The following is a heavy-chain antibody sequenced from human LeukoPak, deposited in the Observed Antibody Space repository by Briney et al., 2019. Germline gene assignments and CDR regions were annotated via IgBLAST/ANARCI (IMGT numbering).Heavy chain of an antibody. Sequence: ASVKVSCKASGYTFTSYGISWVRQAPGQGLEWMGLTSAYNGNTNYAQKLQGRVTMTTATSKNTAYMELRRLRSDDTAVYYCARVPQQLVGATGGGFEYWGQGTLVTVSS. V-gene: IGHV1-18*01. CDR3: ARVPQQLVGATGGGFEY. CDR1: GYTFTSYG. CDR2: TSAYNGNT. D-gene: IGHD1-26*01. J-gene: IGHJ4*02.